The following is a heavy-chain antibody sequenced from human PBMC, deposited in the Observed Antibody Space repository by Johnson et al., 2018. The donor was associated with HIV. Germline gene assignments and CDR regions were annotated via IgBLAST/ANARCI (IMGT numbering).Heavy chain of an antibody. V-gene: IGHV3-11*04. CDR3: AKAINDAFDI. CDR2: ITSSGTSS. J-gene: IGHJ3*02. Sequence: QVQLVESGGGLVKPGGSLRLSCAASGFTFSDYYMIWIRQAPGKGLEWLSYITSSGTSSYYAASVKGRLTISRDNDKNSLYLQMKSLRAEDTAVYFCAKAINDAFDIWGQGTMVTVSP. CDR1: GFTFSDYY.